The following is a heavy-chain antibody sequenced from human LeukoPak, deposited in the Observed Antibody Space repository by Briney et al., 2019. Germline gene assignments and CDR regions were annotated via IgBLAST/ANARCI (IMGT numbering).Heavy chain of an antibody. V-gene: IGHV4-38-2*01. Sequence: PSETLSLTCAVSGYSIGSGYYWGWIRQPPGKGLEWIGSIYHSGSTYYNPSLKSRVTISVDTSKNQFSLKLSSVTAADTAVYYCARQCSSTVPHYYYYMDVWGKGTTVTVSS. J-gene: IGHJ6*03. CDR3: ARQCSSTVPHYYYYMDV. D-gene: IGHD2-2*01. CDR2: IYHSGST. CDR1: GYSIGSGYY.